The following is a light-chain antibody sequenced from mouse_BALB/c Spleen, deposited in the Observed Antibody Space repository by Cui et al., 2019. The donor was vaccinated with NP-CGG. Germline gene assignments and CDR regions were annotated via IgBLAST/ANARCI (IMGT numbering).Light chain of an antibody. CDR3: ALWYSNHWV. Sequence: QAVVTQESALTTSPGETVTLTCRSSTGAVTTSNYANWVQEKPDHLFTGLIGGTNNRAPGVPATFSGFLIGDKAALIITGAQTEDEAIYFCALWYSNHWVFGGGTKLTVL. J-gene: IGLJ1*01. V-gene: IGLV1*01. CDR2: GTN. CDR1: TGAVTTSNY.